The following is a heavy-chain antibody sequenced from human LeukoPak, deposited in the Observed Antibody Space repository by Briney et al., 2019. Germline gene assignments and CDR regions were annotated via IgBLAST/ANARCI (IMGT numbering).Heavy chain of an antibody. V-gene: IGHV4-39*01. CDR3: ASHSLHLAGTRRNAFDI. Sequence: PSETLSLTCTVSGGSISSSGYYWGRIRQPPGKGLEWIGSIYYSGSTYYNPSLKSRVTISVDTSKNQFSLKLSSVTAADTAVYYCASHSLHLAGTRRNAFDIWGQGTMVTVSS. CDR1: GGSISSSGYY. CDR2: IYYSGST. D-gene: IGHD6-19*01. J-gene: IGHJ3*02.